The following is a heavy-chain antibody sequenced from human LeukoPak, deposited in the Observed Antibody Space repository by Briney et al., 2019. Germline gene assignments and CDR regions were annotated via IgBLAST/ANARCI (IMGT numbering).Heavy chain of an antibody. J-gene: IGHJ6*02. D-gene: IGHD5-18*01. V-gene: IGHV3-30*02. CDR1: GFTFSDYG. CDR3: AKERGYSYGRYYYYGMDV. Sequence: GGSLRLSCAASGFTFSDYGMHWVRQAPGKGLEWVAFIRYDGNNKFYVDSVNGRFTISRDNSKNTVFLQMNSLRVEDTAVYYCAKERGYSYGRYYYYGMDVWGQGTTVTVSS. CDR2: IRYDGNNK.